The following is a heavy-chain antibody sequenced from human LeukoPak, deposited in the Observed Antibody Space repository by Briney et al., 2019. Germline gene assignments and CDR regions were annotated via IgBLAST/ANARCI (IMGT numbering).Heavy chain of an antibody. D-gene: IGHD3-22*01. CDR2: IRGNAGTT. J-gene: IGHJ4*02. V-gene: IGHV3-23*01. Sequence: GGSLRLSCAASGFIFSNYGMSWVRQAPGKGLEWVSAIRGNAGTTYYADSVKGRFTIFRDNSKNMLYLQTNSLRVEDTAVYYCAKGHGDSSGYYCFDSWGQGTLVTVSS. CDR3: AKGHGDSSGYYCFDS. CDR1: GFIFSNYG.